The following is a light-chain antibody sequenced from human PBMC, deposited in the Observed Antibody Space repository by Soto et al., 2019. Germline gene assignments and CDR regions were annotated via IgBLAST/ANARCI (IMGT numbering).Light chain of an antibody. CDR1: SNDVGGYNY. Sequence: QSALTQPASVSGSPGQSITISCPGTSNDVGGYNYVSWYQQHPGKAPKLMIYDVSNRPSGVSNRFSGSKSGNTASLTISGLQAEDEADYYCSSYTSSSTSYVFGTGTKVTVL. V-gene: IGLV2-14*01. CDR2: DVS. J-gene: IGLJ1*01. CDR3: SSYTSSSTSYV.